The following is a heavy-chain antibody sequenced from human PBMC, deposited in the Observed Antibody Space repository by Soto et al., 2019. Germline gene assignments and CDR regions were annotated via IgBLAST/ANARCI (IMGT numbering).Heavy chain of an antibody. CDR1: GGSISSYY. V-gene: IGHV4-4*07. Sequence: PSETLSLTCTVSGGSISSYYWSWIRQPAGKGLEWIGRIYTSGSTNYNPSLKSRVTMSVDTSKNQFSLKLSSVTAADTAAYYCAGGGGVVVPAATRSPYYYGMDVWGQGTTVTVSS. CDR3: AGGGGVVVPAATRSPYYYGMDV. CDR2: IYTSGST. D-gene: IGHD2-2*01. J-gene: IGHJ6*02.